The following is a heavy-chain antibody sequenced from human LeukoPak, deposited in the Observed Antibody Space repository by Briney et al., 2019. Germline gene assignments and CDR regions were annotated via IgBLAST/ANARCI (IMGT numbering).Heavy chain of an antibody. CDR1: GFTFSSYA. CDR3: AKKVDCSSTSCYGPWFDP. J-gene: IGHJ5*02. CDR2: ISGSGGST. D-gene: IGHD2-2*01. V-gene: IGHV3-23*01. Sequence: PGASLRLSCAASGFTFSSYAMSWVRQAPGKGLEWVSAISGSGGSTYYADSVKGRFTISRDNSKNTLYLQMNSLRAEDTAAYYCAKKVDCSSTSCYGPWFDPWGQGTLVTVSS.